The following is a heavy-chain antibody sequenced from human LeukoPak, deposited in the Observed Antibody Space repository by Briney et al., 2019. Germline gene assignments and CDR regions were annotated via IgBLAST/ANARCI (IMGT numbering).Heavy chain of an antibody. CDR2: ISGSGGST. CDR3: AKGSRDSSGYDYSYYYYYMDV. CDR1: GFTFSTYA. V-gene: IGHV3-23*01. Sequence: GGSLRLSCAASGFTFSTYAMSWVRQAPGKGLEWVSAISGSGGSTYYADCVKRRFTISRDNSKNTPYLQMNSLRAEDTAVYYCAKGSRDSSGYDYSYYYYYMDVWGKGTTVTVSS. J-gene: IGHJ6*03. D-gene: IGHD3-22*01.